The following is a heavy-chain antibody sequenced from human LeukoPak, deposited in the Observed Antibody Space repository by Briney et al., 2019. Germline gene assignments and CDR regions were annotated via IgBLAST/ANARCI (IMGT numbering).Heavy chain of an antibody. CDR3: ARGTTAIYYFDY. J-gene: IGHJ4*02. CDR1: GFTFSSYA. V-gene: IGHV3-23*01. CDR2: ISGSGGST. D-gene: IGHD5-18*01. Sequence: GGSLRLSCAASGFTFSSYAMSWVRQAPGKGLEWVSAISGSGGSTYYADSVKGRFTISRDNSKNTLYLQMNSLRAEDMALYYCARGTTAIYYFDYWGLGTLVTVSS.